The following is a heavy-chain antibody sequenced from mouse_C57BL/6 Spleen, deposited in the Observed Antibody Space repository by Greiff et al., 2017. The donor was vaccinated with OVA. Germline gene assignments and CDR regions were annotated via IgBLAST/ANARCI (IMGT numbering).Heavy chain of an antibody. CDR2: IDPSDSYT. Sequence: QVQLQQPGAELVRPGTSVKLSCKASGYTFTSYWMHWVKQRPGQGLEWIGVIDPSDSYTNYNQKFKGKATLTVDTSSSTAYMQLSSLTSEDSAVYYCATVVATNDWGQGTTLTVSS. V-gene: IGHV1-59*01. CDR3: ATVVATND. D-gene: IGHD1-1*01. CDR1: GYTFTSYW. J-gene: IGHJ2*01.